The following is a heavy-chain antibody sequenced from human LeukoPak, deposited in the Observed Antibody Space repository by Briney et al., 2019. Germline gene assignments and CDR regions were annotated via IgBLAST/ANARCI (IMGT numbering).Heavy chain of an antibody. CDR2: INPNSGGT. CDR1: GYTFTGYY. D-gene: IGHD3-10*01. J-gene: IGHJ4*02. CDR3: ARVGFGELSIYYFDY. V-gene: IGHV1-2*02. Sequence: ASVKVSCKASGYTFTGYYMHWVRQAPGQGLEWMGWINPNSGGTNYAQKFQGRVTMTRDTSISTAYMELSRLRSDDTAVYYSARVGFGELSIYYFDYWGQGTLVTVSS.